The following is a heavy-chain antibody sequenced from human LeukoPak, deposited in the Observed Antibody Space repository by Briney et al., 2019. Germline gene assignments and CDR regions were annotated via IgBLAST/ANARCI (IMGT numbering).Heavy chain of an antibody. J-gene: IGHJ4*02. Sequence: PGGSLRLSCAASGFTFSIYAMHWVRQAPGKGLEWVAVISSDGSDKYYADSVKGRFTISRDNAKNSLYLQMNSLRAEDTAVYYCARERYDFWSGYYRGVIDYWGQGTLVTVSS. CDR2: ISSDGSDK. CDR3: ARERYDFWSGYYRGVIDY. D-gene: IGHD3-3*01. V-gene: IGHV3-30*04. CDR1: GFTFSIYA.